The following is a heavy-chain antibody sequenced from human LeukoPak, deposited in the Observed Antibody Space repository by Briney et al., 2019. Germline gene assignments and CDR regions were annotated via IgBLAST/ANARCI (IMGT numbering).Heavy chain of an antibody. D-gene: IGHD6-13*01. J-gene: IGHJ4*02. CDR3: ARMGYSSSWDPLEY. CDR1: GGSISSYY. Sequence: SETLSLTCTVSGGSISSYYWSWIRQPPGKGLEWIGYIYYSGSTNYNPSLKSRVTISVDTSKNQFSLKLSSVTAADTAVYYCARMGYSSSWDPLEYWGQGALVTVSS. V-gene: IGHV4-59*01. CDR2: IYYSGST.